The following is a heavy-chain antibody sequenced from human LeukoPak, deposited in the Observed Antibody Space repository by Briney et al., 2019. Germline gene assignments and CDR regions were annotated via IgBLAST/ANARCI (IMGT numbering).Heavy chain of an antibody. CDR3: ASNYDSSGYLYYFDY. Sequence: SQTLSLTCAVSGGSISSGGYYWGWIRQPPGKGLEWIGSIYYSGSTYYNPSLKSRVTISVDTSKNQFSLKLSSVTAADTAVYYCASNYDSSGYLYYFDYWGQGTLVTVSS. V-gene: IGHV4-39*07. J-gene: IGHJ4*02. CDR2: IYYSGST. CDR1: GGSISSGGYY. D-gene: IGHD3-22*01.